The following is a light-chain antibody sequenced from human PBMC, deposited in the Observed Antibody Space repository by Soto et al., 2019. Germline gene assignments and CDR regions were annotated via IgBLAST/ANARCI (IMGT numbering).Light chain of an antibody. CDR1: ALPKQY. CDR2: KDS. CDR3: QSADSSGTYVV. V-gene: IGLV3-25*02. J-gene: IGLJ2*01. Sequence: SYELTQPPSVSVSPGQTARITCAGDALPKQYAYWSQQKPGQAPVLVIYKDSERPSGIPERFSGPSSGTTVTLTISGVQAKDEADYYCQSADSSGTYVVFGGGTKLTVL.